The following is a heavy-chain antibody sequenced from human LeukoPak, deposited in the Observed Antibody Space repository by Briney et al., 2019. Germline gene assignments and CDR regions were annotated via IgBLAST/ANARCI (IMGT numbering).Heavy chain of an antibody. CDR1: GDSINSLDL. D-gene: IGHD3-22*01. Sequence: PSETLSLTCTVSGDSINSLDLWSWVRQPPGKGLEWIGEMYLNGTTLSNPSVKSRVTISIDKSKNQFFLNLSSVTAADTAVYYCAGLVGRYSSGLYYYYFDYWGQGTLVTVSS. CDR3: AGLVGRYSSGLYYYYFDY. V-gene: IGHV4-4*02. J-gene: IGHJ4*02. CDR2: MYLNGTT.